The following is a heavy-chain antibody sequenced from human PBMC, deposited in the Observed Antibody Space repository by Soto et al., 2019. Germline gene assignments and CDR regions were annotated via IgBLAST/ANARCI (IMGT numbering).Heavy chain of an antibody. D-gene: IGHD3-22*01. V-gene: IGHV4-34*01. CDR2: INHSGST. CDR1: GGSFSGYY. CDR3: ARGSVAESVYDSSGYYDY. Sequence: SETLSLTCAVYGGSFSGYYWSWIRQPPGKGLEWIGEINHSGSTNYNPSLKSRVTISVDTSKNQFSLKLSSVTAADTAVYYCARGSVAESVYDSSGYYDYWGQGTLVTVSS. J-gene: IGHJ4*02.